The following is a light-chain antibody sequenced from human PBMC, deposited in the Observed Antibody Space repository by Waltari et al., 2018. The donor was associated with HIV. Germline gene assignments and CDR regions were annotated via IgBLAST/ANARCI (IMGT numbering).Light chain of an antibody. J-gene: IGKJ4*01. Sequence: IVMTQSPLALPVTPGEPAAISCRSSQSRLRSKGYNYLEWYVQKPGQSPQLLIYLGSTRASGFPDRFSGSGSGTDFTLTISSVEPDDVGVYYCKQGLQTPQVTFGGGTKVEIK. CDR1: QSRLRSKGYNY. CDR3: KQGLQTPQVT. V-gene: IGKV2-28*01. CDR2: LGS.